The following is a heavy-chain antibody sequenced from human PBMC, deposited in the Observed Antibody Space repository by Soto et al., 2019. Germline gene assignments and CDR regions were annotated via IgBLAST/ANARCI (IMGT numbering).Heavy chain of an antibody. CDR3: ASAAATPYYYYYGMDV. CDR2: IFPIFGTA. V-gene: IGHV1-69*12. J-gene: IGHJ6*02. CDR1: GGTFSSYA. D-gene: IGHD2-2*01. Sequence: QVQLVQSGAEVKKPGSSVKVSCKASGGTFSSYAISWVRQAPGQGLEWMGGIFPIFGTANYAQKFQGRVTMTADDTTSTAYTELSSLRSEDTAVYYWASAAATPYYYYYGMDVWGQGTPVTVS.